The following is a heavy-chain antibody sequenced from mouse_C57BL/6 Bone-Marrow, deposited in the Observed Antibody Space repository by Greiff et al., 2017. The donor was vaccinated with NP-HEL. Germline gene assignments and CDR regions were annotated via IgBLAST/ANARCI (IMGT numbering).Heavy chain of an antibody. D-gene: IGHD4-1*01. CDR3: TRRLGRPYFDY. CDR2: IDPETGGT. J-gene: IGHJ2*01. CDR1: GYTFTDYE. V-gene: IGHV1-15*01. Sequence: QVQLQQSGAELVRPGASVTLSCKASGYTFTDYEMHWVKQTPVHGLEWIGAIDPETGGTAYNQKFKGKAILTADKSSSTAYMELRSLTSEDSAVYYCTRRLGRPYFDYWGQGTTLTVSS.